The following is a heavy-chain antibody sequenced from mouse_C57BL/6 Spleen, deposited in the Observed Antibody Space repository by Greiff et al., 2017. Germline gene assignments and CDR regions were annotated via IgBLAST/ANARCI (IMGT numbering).Heavy chain of an antibody. Sequence: QVQLQQSGAELARPGASVKLSCTASGYTFTSYGISWVKQRTGQGLEWIGEIYPRSGNTYYNEKFKGKATLTADKSSSTAYMELRSLTSEDSAVYFCARCYGSSPYWYFDVWGTGTTVTVSS. D-gene: IGHD1-1*01. V-gene: IGHV1-81*01. CDR3: ARCYGSSPYWYFDV. CDR2: IYPRSGNT. CDR1: GYTFTSYG. J-gene: IGHJ1*03.